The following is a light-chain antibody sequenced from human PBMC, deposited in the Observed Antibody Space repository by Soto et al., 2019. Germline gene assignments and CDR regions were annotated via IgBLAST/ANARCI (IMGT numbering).Light chain of an antibody. Sequence: DIEMTQAPSTLSASVGDRVTITCRASQSINSWWAWYHKKPGRALKLLLYDAFNLERGVSSRFRGSGSGTEFTLNNDSLQADDFATYYCQQYNRLCRVGQGTKAEIK. V-gene: IGKV1-5*01. CDR1: QSINSW. J-gene: IGKJ1*01. CDR2: DAF. CDR3: QQYNRLCR.